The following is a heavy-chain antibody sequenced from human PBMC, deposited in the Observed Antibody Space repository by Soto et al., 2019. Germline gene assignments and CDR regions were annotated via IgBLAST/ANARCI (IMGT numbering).Heavy chain of an antibody. Sequence: ASVKVSCKASGYTFTSYYMHWVRQAPGRGLEWMGWINPNSGGTNYAQKFQGRVTMTRDTSISTAYMELSRLRSDDTAVYYCARPRHYYGSGSYPPFDYWGQGTLVTVSS. CDR3: ARPRHYYGSGSYPPFDY. CDR1: GYTFTSYY. D-gene: IGHD3-10*01. CDR2: INPNSGGT. V-gene: IGHV1-2*02. J-gene: IGHJ4*02.